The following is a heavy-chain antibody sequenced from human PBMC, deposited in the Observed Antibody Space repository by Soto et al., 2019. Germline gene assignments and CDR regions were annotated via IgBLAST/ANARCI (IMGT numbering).Heavy chain of an antibody. V-gene: IGHV1-8*01. CDR2: MNPNSGNT. CDR3: ARDFVVGGPTINYYYGMDV. CDR1: GYTFTSYD. J-gene: IGHJ6*02. Sequence: ASVKVSCKASGYTFTSYDINWLRQATGQGLEWMGWMNPNSGNTYYADSVKGRFTISRDNSKNTLYLQMNSLGAEDTAVYYCARDFVVGGPTINYYYGMDVWGQGTTVTVSS. D-gene: IGHD1-26*01.